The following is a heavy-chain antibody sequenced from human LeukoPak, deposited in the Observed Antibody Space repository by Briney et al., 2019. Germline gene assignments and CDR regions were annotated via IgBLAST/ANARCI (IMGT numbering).Heavy chain of an antibody. CDR3: ARNTGYCSSTSCYDWFDP. V-gene: IGHV1-18*01. J-gene: IGHJ5*02. D-gene: IGHD2-2*01. CDR2: ISAYNGNT. Sequence: ASVKVSCKASGYTFTSYGINWVRQAPGQALEWMGWISAYNGNTNYAQKLQGRVTMTTDTSTSTAYMELGSLRSDDTAVYYCARNTGYCSSTSCYDWFDPWGQGTLVTVSS. CDR1: GYTFTSYG.